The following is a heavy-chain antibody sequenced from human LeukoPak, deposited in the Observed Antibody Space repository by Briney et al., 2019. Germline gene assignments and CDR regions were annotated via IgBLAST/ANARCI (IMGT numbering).Heavy chain of an antibody. CDR2: IRNDGTDK. V-gene: IGHV3-30*02. CDR3: AKAEEGYCSGGSCYSLNY. J-gene: IGHJ4*02. Sequence: GGSLRPSCAASGFTFRNYGMHWVRQAPGKGLHWVAFIRNDGTDKYYTDAVKGRFTISRDNSKNTLYLQMNSLRTEDTAVYYCAKAEEGYCSGGSCYSLNYWGQGALVTVSS. D-gene: IGHD2-15*01. CDR1: GFTFRNYG.